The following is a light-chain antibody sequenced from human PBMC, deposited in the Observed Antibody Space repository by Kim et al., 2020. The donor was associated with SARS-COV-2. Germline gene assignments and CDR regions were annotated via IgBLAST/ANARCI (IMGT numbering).Light chain of an antibody. J-gene: IGLJ2*01. CDR3: QSYDSSLSGGVV. V-gene: IGLV1-40*01. Sequence: VTISCTGRGSNLGAGYDVHWYQQLPGTAPKLLIYGNSNRPSGVPDRFAGSKSGTSASLAITGLQAEDEADYYCQSYDSSLSGGVVFGGGTQLTVL. CDR1: GSNLGAGYD. CDR2: GNS.